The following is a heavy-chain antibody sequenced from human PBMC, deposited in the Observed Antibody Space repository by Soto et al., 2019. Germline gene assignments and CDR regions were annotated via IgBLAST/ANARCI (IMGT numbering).Heavy chain of an antibody. CDR1: GYTFTSYD. J-gene: IGHJ5*02. D-gene: IGHD6-13*01. CDR2: MNPNSGNT. CDR3: ERGRHYSREFEP. Sequence: QVQLVQSGAEVKKPGASVKVSCKASGYTFTSYDINWVRQATGQGLEWMGWMNPNSGNTGYAQKFQGRVNKTSNTSISTAYMELSSLRSEDTDVYYCERGRHYSREFEPWGQGTLVTVSS. V-gene: IGHV1-8*01.